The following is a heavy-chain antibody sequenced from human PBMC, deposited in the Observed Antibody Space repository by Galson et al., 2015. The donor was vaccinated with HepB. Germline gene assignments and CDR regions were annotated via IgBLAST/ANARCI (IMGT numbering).Heavy chain of an antibody. V-gene: IGHV3-21*01. D-gene: IGHD6-13*01. J-gene: IGHJ5*02. CDR2: ISSSGRFI. CDR3: ARVGASQSSSWTNWFDP. Sequence: SLRLSCAASGFTFSSYSMNWVRQAPGKGLEWVSSISSSGRFIYYADSVKGRFTISRDNAKNSLYLQMNSLRAEDTALYYCARVGASQSSSWTNWFDPWGQGTLVTVSS. CDR1: GFTFSSYS.